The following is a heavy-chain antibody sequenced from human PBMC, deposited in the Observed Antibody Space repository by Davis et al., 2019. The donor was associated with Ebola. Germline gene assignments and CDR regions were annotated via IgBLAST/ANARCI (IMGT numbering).Heavy chain of an antibody. V-gene: IGHV1-18*01. D-gene: IGHD2-15*01. CDR3: ARGSENYCIGTTCYLSEADF. CDR2: ISVNNGHP. Sequence: AASVKVSCKASGYTLSDHGVAWVRQAPGQGLEWMGWISVNNGHPKYAQKVQDRVTMTTDTPTNTAYMELRSLRSDDTAVYYCARGSENYCIGTTCYLSEADFWGQGTQVTVS. CDR1: GYTLSDHG. J-gene: IGHJ4*02.